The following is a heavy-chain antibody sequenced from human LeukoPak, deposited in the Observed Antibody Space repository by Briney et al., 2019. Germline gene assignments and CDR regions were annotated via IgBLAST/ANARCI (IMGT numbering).Heavy chain of an antibody. V-gene: IGHV1-2*02. CDR1: GYTFXGYX. CDR2: XXXNSGGT. D-gene: IGHD3-16*02. J-gene: IGHJ4*02. CDR3: ARTHFYVWGSYRYGRYFDY. Sequence: SGYTFXGYXMHXVRQAPGQGLEWMGXXXXNSGGTNYAQKFQGRVTMTSDTSISTAYMELSRLRSDDTAVYYCARTHFYVWGSYRYGRYFDYWGQGTLVTVSS.